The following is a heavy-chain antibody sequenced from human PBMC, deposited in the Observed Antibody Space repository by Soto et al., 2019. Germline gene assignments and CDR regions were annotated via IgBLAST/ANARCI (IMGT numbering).Heavy chain of an antibody. V-gene: IGHV3-48*02. J-gene: IGHJ1*01. CDR2: ISSSSSTI. CDR1: GFTFSSYS. D-gene: IGHD3-22*01. CDR3: ARDPDYYDSSGYYPEYFQH. Sequence: HPGGSLRLSCSASGFTFSSYSMNWVRQAPGKGLEWVSYISSSSSTIYYADSVKGRFTISRDNAKNSLYLQMNSLRDEDTAVYYCARDPDYYDSSGYYPEYFQHWGQGT.